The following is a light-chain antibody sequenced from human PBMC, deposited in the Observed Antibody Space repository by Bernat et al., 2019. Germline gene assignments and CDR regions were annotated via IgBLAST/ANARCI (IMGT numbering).Light chain of an antibody. CDR2: AAS. V-gene: IGKV1-39*01. CDR3: QHSYGNPVT. J-gene: IGKJ3*01. Sequence: IHMTRSPFSLSASVEVRVPITFRASENFNKYIHRYQQKPGQAPKLLIYAASTLESGVPSRFSGSGSGTDFTLTISSLKPEDVATYYCQHSYGNPVT. CDR1: ENFNKY.